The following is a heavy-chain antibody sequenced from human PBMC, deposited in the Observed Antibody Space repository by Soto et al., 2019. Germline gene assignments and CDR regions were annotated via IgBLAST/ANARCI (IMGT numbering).Heavy chain of an antibody. V-gene: IGHV3-33*01. CDR1: VLTFSSYG. D-gene: IGHD3-9*01. CDR2: IWYDGSNK. CDR3: ARDSDIYY. Sequence: GWSLRLSCASSVLTFSSYGMHWVRQAPGKGLEWVAVIWYDGSNKYYADSVKGRFTISRDNSKNTLYLQMNSLRAEDTAVYYCARDSDIYYWGQGTLVTVSS. J-gene: IGHJ4*02.